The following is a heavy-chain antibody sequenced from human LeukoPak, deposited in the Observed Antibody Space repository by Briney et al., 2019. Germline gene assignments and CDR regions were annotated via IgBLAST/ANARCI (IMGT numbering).Heavy chain of an antibody. D-gene: IGHD6-13*01. J-gene: IGHJ4*02. V-gene: IGHV3-20*04. Sequence: GGSLRRSCAASGFTFDDYGMSWVRQAPGKGLEWVSGINWNGGSTGYADSVKGRFTISRDNAKNSLYLQMNSLRAEDTALYSCARGGAAAGYDYWGQGTLVTVSS. CDR2: INWNGGST. CDR3: ARGGAAAGYDY. CDR1: GFTFDDYG.